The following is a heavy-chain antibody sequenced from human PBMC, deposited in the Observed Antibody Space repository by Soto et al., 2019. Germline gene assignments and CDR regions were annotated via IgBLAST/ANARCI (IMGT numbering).Heavy chain of an antibody. J-gene: IGHJ4*02. CDR3: VRVISGSFAL. CDR1: GFSLITAW. Sequence: EVQLVESGGGVVQSGGSLRLSCEASGFSLITAWMHWVRQAPGKGLEWLARIKKDEGEKQNVDSVKGRFTISRDNAKNRLYLQMNSLSEEDTGVYYCVRVISGSFALWGQGTLVIVSS. CDR2: IKKDEGEK. D-gene: IGHD3-9*01. V-gene: IGHV3-7*04.